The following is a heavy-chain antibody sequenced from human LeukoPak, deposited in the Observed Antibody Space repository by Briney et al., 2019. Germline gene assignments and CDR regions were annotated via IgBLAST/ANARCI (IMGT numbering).Heavy chain of an antibody. J-gene: IGHJ4*02. CDR3: ARPGPLTNTAMNY. V-gene: IGHV3-48*01. Sequence: PGGSLRLSCAASGFTFSSYSMNWVRQAPGKGLEWVSSISSSSSTIYYADSVKGRFTISRDNAKNSLYLQMNSLRAEDTAVYYCARPGPLTNTAMNYWGQGTLVTVSS. CDR1: GFTFSSYS. CDR2: ISSSSSTI. D-gene: IGHD5-18*01.